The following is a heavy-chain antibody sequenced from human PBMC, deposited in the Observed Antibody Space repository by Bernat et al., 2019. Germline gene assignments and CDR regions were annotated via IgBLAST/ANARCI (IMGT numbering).Heavy chain of an antibody. Sequence: QVQLVQSGAEGKKPGSSVKVSCKASGGTFSSYAISWVRQAPGQGLEWMGGIIPIFGTANYAQQFQGQVTTPADESPTAAYLELSSLRSEDTAVYYCARDQHDFVDAFDIWGQGTRVTVSS. V-gene: IGHV1-69*01. CDR1: GGTFSSYA. D-gene: IGHD2-21*02. CDR3: ARDQHDFVDAFDI. CDR2: IIPIFGTA. J-gene: IGHJ3*02.